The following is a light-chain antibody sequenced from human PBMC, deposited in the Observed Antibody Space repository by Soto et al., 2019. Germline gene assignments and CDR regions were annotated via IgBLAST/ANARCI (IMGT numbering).Light chain of an antibody. V-gene: IGLV2-14*01. CDR1: SSDVGGYNY. CDR3: SSYTSSSTLL. CDR2: EVS. J-gene: IGLJ2*01. Sequence: QSVLTQPASVSGSPGQSITISCTGTSSDVGGYNYVSWYQQHPGKAPKLMIYEVSNRPSGVSNRFSGSKSGNTASLTISGIQAEDEADYYCSSYTSSSTLLFGGGTKLTVL.